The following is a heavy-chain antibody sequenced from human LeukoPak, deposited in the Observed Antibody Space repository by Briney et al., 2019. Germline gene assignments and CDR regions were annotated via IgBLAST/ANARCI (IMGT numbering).Heavy chain of an antibody. J-gene: IGHJ4*02. V-gene: IGHV3-7*01. D-gene: IGHD2-2*01. CDR2: IKEDGSEK. Sequence: GGSLRLSCAASGFTFSNYWMTWVRQAPGKGLEWVANIKEDGSEKYYVDSVKGRFTFSRDNAKNSLYLQMNSLRAKDTAVYYCARGRGISWGQGTLVTVSS. CDR3: ARGRGIS. CDR1: GFTFSNYW.